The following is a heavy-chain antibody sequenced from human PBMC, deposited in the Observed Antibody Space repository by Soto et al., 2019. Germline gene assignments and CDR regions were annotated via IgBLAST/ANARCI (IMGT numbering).Heavy chain of an antibody. V-gene: IGHV3-23*01. CDR1: GFTFSSYA. J-gene: IGHJ4*02. CDR2: ILGGSGKT. D-gene: IGHD6-19*01. CDR3: VRGGSIGVSGVDY. Sequence: EVQLLESGGGLVQPGGSLRLSCATSGFTFSSYAMTWVRQAPGKGLEWVALILGGSGKTYYAASVKGRFTISRDNSKNTLSLQMNSLRAADSAVYYCVRGGSIGVSGVDYWGQGTLVTVSS.